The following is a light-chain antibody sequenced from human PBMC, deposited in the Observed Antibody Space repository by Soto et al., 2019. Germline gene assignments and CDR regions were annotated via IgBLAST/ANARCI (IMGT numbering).Light chain of an antibody. V-gene: IGKV3D-20*01. CDR2: DAS. CDR1: QSVSSSY. CDR3: QQYGSSPPWT. Sequence: ELVLPQYPAPLSLSPGERATLSCGASQSVSSSYLAWCQQKPGLAPKLLIWDASSRSTGIPDTFTGSGYGTDFTLTNRSLEPEDFAGYYCQQYGSSPPWTFGQRTEVDIK. J-gene: IGKJ1*01.